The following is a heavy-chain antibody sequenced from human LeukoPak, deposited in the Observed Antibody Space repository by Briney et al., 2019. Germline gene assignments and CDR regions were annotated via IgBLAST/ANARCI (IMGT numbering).Heavy chain of an antibody. J-gene: IGHJ1*01. CDR2: ISAYNGNT. Sequence: ASVKVSCKASGYTFSNYGITWVRQAPGQGLEWMGWISAYNGNTNYAQKLQGRVTMTTDTSTSTAYMELRSLRSDDTAVYYCARDSSSWSHAEYFQHWGQGTLVTVSS. V-gene: IGHV1-18*01. CDR1: GYTFSNYG. D-gene: IGHD6-13*01. CDR3: ARDSSSWSHAEYFQH.